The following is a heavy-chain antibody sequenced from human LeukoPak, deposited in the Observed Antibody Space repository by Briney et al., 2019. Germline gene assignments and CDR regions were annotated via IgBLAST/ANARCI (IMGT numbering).Heavy chain of an antibody. Sequence: GASGKVCCKASGYTFTSYGISWVRHAPGQGLEWIGWISAHNGNTNYEEKVQGRVSMTTDTSTSTASMEVRSLRSDDTAVHYCARDKGTVAPYYSYSMDVWGKGTTVTVSS. CDR3: ARDKGTVAPYYSYSMDV. V-gene: IGHV1-18*01. CDR2: ISAHNGNT. D-gene: IGHD6-19*01. J-gene: IGHJ6*03. CDR1: GYTFTSYG.